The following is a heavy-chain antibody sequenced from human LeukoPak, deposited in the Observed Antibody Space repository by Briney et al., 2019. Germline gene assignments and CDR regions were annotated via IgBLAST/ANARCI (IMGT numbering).Heavy chain of an antibody. CDR2: VHYSGTT. CDR1: GGSMSPYY. Sequence: PSETLSLTCTVSGGSMSPYYWSWIRQPPGKGLEWIGYVHYSGTTKYSPSLESRITISEDLAKNQFSLNLTSVTAADTAVYYCARQLGNWNDWFDPWGQGTLVTVSS. J-gene: IGHJ5*02. CDR3: ARQLGNWNDWFDP. V-gene: IGHV4-59*08. D-gene: IGHD1-20*01.